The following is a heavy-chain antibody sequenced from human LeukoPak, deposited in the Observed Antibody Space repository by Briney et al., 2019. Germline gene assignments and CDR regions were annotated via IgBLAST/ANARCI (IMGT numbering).Heavy chain of an antibody. Sequence: SETLSLTCTVSGGSISSGSYYWNWIRQPAGKGLEWIGRIYTSGSTNYNPSLKSRVTISVDTSKNQFSLKLSSVTAADTAVYYCARDILVVPAAINTLYNWFDPWGQGTLVTVSS. CDR1: GGSISSGSYY. CDR3: ARDILVVPAAINTLYNWFDP. J-gene: IGHJ5*02. V-gene: IGHV4-61*02. D-gene: IGHD2-2*01. CDR2: IYTSGST.